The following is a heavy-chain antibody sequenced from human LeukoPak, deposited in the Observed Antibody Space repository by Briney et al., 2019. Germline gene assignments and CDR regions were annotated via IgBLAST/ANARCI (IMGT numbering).Heavy chain of an antibody. D-gene: IGHD2-15*01. CDR2: ISGSGGST. CDR1: GFTFSSYE. V-gene: IGHV3-23*01. J-gene: IGHJ3*02. CDR3: VKGPGRGPFDI. Sequence: PGGSLRLSCAASGFTFSSYEMNWVRQAPGKGLEWVSAISGSGGSTYYADSVKGRFTISRDNYKNTLYLQMNSLRAEDKVVYYCVKGPGRGPFDIWGQGKMVTVSS.